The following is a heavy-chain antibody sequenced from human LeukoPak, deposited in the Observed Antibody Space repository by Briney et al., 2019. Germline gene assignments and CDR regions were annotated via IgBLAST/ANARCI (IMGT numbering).Heavy chain of an antibody. CDR1: GGSISRYY. Sequence: PSETLSLTRTVSGGSISRYYWSWIRQPAGKGLEWIGRIYTNGSTNYNPSLKSRVTMSVDTSKNQFSLKLSSVTAADTAVYYCARDGASRSKYFQHWSQGTLVTVSS. D-gene: IGHD2-2*01. CDR2: IYTNGST. V-gene: IGHV4-4*07. CDR3: ARDGASRSKYFQH. J-gene: IGHJ1*01.